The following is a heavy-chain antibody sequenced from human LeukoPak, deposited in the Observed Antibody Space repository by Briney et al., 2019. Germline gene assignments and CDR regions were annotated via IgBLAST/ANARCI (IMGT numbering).Heavy chain of an antibody. V-gene: IGHV4-59*08. CDR3: ARQPAGTATFDV. CDR2: MYYLGSDT. J-gene: IGHJ3*01. CDR1: GGSITNYY. Sequence: SETLSLTCTASGGSITNYYWSWIRQSPGKGLEWIGYMYYLGSDTNYNPSLKSRVVMSVDTSKDDFSLRLSSVTAAGSGVYYCARQPAGTATFDVWGQGAMVTVSS. D-gene: IGHD1-14*01.